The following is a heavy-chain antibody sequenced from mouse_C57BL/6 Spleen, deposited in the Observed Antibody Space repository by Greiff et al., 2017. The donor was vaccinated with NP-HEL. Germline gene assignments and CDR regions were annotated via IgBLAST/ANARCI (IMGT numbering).Heavy chain of an antibody. CDR3: ARTPYSNSYYYAMDY. J-gene: IGHJ4*01. Sequence: VQLQQSGAELVMPGASVKLSCKASGYTFTSYWMHWVKQRPGQGLEWIGEIDPSDSYTNYNQKFKGKSTLTVDKSSSTAYMQLSSLTSEDSAVYYCARTPYSNSYYYAMDYWGQGTSVTVSS. V-gene: IGHV1-69*01. CDR1: GYTFTSYW. D-gene: IGHD2-5*01. CDR2: IDPSDSYT.